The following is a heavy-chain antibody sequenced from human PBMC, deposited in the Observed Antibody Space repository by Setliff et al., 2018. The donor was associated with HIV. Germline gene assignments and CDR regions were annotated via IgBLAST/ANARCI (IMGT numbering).Heavy chain of an antibody. V-gene: IGHV4-4*07. J-gene: IGHJ4*02. CDR3: AGDYSGTYQQIIDVYYFDL. CDR2: IHSSGSF. CDR1: GAPITDYF. D-gene: IGHD1-26*01. Sequence: SETLSLTCTISGAPITDYFWNWIRQPAGKGLEWIGRIHSSGSFNTNPSLESRVSMSVETSKYQVSLNLSSVTAADTAIYYCAGDYSGTYQQIIDVYYFDLWGQGSLVTVSS.